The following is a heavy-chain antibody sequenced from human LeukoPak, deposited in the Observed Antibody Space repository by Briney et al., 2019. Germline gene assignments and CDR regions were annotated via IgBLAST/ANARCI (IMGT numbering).Heavy chain of an antibody. CDR3: ARDATQYLRYGYFDY. J-gene: IGHJ4*02. CDR2: ISSSSSTI. CDR1: GFTFSTYN. V-gene: IGHV3-48*04. Sequence: GGSLRLSCVASGFTFSTYNMNWVRQAPGKGLEWVSYISSSSSTIYYADSVKGRFTISRDNAKNSLYLQMNSLRAEDTAVYYCARDATQYLRYGYFDYWGPGILVTVSS. D-gene: IGHD3-9*01.